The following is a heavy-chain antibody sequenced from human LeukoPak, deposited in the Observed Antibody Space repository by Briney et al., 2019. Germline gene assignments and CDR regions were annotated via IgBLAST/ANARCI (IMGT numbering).Heavy chain of an antibody. D-gene: IGHD3-22*01. CDR2: IIPIFGTA. J-gene: IGHJ3*02. CDR1: GGTFSSYA. Sequence: SVKVSCKASGGTFSSYAISWVRQAPGQGLEWMGGIIPIFGTANYAQKFQGRVTITADESTSTAYMELSSLRSEDTAVYYCARDSVLVNMFDSSGYFDGFDIWGQGTMVLVST. CDR3: ARDSVLVNMFDSSGYFDGFDI. V-gene: IGHV1-69*01.